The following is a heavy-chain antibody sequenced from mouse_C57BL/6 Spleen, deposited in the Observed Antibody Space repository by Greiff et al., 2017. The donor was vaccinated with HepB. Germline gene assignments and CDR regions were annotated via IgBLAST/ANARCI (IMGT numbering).Heavy chain of an antibody. CDR1: GFNIKDYY. J-gene: IGHJ4*01. V-gene: IGHV14-2*01. D-gene: IGHD1-1*01. Sequence: EVMLVESGAELVKPGASVKLSCTASGFNIKDYYMHWVKQRTEQGLEWIGRIDPEDGETKYAPKFQGKATITADTSSNTAYLQLSSLTSEDTAVYYCARKVATRYYYAMDYWGQGTSVTVSS. CDR3: ARKVATRYYYAMDY. CDR2: IDPEDGET.